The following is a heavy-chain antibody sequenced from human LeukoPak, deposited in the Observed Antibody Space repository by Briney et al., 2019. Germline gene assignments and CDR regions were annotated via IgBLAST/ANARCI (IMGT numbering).Heavy chain of an antibody. D-gene: IGHD4-11*01. J-gene: IGHJ6*02. Sequence: ASVKVSCKASGYTFTIYRISWVRQAPGQGLEWMRWISAYNGNTNYAQKLQGRVTMTTDTSTSTVYMELRSMRSDDTAVYYCARSSNSNYYYGMDVWGQGTTVTVSS. CDR2: ISAYNGNT. CDR3: ARSSNSNYYYGMDV. V-gene: IGHV1-18*01. CDR1: GYTFTIYR.